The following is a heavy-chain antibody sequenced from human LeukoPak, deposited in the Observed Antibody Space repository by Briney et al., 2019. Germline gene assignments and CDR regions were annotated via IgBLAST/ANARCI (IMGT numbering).Heavy chain of an antibody. CDR3: ARVSPDYYDSSGYPIFDC. J-gene: IGHJ4*02. V-gene: IGHV4-31*03. CDR1: GGSISSGGYY. CDR2: IYYSGST. Sequence: SETLSLTCTVSGGSISSGGYYWSWIRQHPGKGLEWIGYIYYSGSTYYNPSLKSRVTISVDTSKNQFSLKLSSVTAADTAVYYCARVSPDYYDSSGYPIFDCWGQGTLVTVSS. D-gene: IGHD3-22*01.